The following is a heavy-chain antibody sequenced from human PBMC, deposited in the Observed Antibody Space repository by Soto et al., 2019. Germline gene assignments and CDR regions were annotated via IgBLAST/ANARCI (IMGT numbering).Heavy chain of an antibody. CDR1: GFTFSDSA. V-gene: IGHV3-73*02. D-gene: IGHD5-18*01. Sequence: EVPRVESGGGLVQPGGSLKLSCAASGFTFSDSAMHWVRQASGKGLDGVGRIRSKVNTYATAYAASVKGRFTISRDDSMNTAYLQMNSLKTEDTAVYYCTRRRDWTAMDPLDYWGQGTLVTVSS. J-gene: IGHJ4*02. CDR2: IRSKVNTYAT. CDR3: TRRRDWTAMDPLDY.